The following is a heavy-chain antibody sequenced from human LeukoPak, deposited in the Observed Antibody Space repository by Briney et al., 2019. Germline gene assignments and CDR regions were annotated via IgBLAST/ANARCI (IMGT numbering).Heavy chain of an antibody. D-gene: IGHD3-3*01. J-gene: IGHJ2*01. CDR2: IYHSGIT. CDR1: GGSISSDNW. V-gene: IGHV4-4*02. CDR3: AREGTIFGPGFLGDYKIFDL. Sequence: PSETLSLTCAVSGGSISSDNWWSRVRQPPGKGLEWIGEIYHSGITNYNPSLKSRVTISVDKSKNQISLKLSSVTAADTAVYYCAREGTIFGPGFLGDYKIFDLWGRGTLVTVSS.